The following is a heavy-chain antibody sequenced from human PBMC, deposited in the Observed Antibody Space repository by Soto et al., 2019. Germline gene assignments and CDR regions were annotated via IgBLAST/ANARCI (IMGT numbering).Heavy chain of an antibody. D-gene: IGHD3-16*01. CDR3: ETDRQGEPSFDI. V-gene: IGHV4-31*03. J-gene: IGHJ3*02. CDR1: GVSISSGAYY. Sequence: QVQLQESGPGLVKPSQTLSVTCTVSGVSISSGAYYWTWIRQHPEKGLEWIGYISYSGSTLYNPSLKSRLAMSRDTSENQFSLNPSSVTAADTGVYFCETDRQGEPSFDIWGQGTMVTVSS. CDR2: ISYSGST.